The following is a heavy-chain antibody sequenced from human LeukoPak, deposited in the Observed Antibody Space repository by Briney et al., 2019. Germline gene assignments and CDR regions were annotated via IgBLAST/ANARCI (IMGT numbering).Heavy chain of an antibody. V-gene: IGHV3-74*01. CDR1: GFTFSSYW. D-gene: IGHD4-17*01. J-gene: IGHJ4*02. CDR3: AREGYYGDYGGFDY. CDR2: INSDGSST. Sequence: PGGSLRLSCAVSGFTFSSYWMHWVRQAPGKGLVWVSRINSDGSSTSYADSVKGRFTISRDNAKNTLYLQMNSLRAEDTAVYYCAREGYYGDYGGFDYWGQGTLVTASS.